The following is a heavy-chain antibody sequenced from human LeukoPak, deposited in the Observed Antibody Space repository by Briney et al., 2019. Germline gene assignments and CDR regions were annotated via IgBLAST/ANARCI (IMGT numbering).Heavy chain of an antibody. CDR3: ARDQSGYGDYHVSFDI. V-gene: IGHV4-34*01. CDR2: INHCGST. CDR1: GGAFSGYD. D-gene: IGHD4-17*01. Sequence: SETLSLTGAVSGGAFSGYDWSWIRQPPGKGLEGRGEINHCGSTNYNPSLKSRVTISVDTSKNQFSLKLSSVTAAETAVYYCARDQSGYGDYHVSFDIWGQGTMVTVSS. J-gene: IGHJ3*02.